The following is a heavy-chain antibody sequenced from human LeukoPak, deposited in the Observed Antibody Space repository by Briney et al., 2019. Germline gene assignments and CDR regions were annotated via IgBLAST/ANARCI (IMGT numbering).Heavy chain of an antibody. J-gene: IGHJ5*02. Sequence: ASVKVSCKASGGTFSSYAISWVRQAPGQRLEWMGGIIPIFGTANYAQKFQGRVTITADESTSTAYMELSSLRSEDTAVYYCARDKGGWPNNWFDPWGQGTLVTVSS. D-gene: IGHD6-19*01. V-gene: IGHV1-69*13. CDR1: GGTFSSYA. CDR3: ARDKGGWPNNWFDP. CDR2: IIPIFGTA.